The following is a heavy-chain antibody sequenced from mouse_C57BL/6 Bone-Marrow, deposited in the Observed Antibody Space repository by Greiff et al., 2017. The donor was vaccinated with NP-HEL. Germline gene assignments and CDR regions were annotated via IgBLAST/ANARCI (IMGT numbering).Heavy chain of an antibody. Sequence: VQLQQSGAELARPGASVKLSCKASGYTFTSYGISWVKQRTGQGLEWIGEIYPRSGNTYYNEKFKGKATLTADKSSSTAYMELRSLTSEDSAVYFCARSDYGSSYNWFAYWGQGTLVTVSA. CDR3: ARSDYGSSYNWFAY. CDR1: GYTFTSYG. J-gene: IGHJ3*01. D-gene: IGHD1-1*01. V-gene: IGHV1-81*01. CDR2: IYPRSGNT.